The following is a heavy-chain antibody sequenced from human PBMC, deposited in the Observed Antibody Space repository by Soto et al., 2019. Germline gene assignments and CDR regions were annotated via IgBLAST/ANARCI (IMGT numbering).Heavy chain of an antibody. CDR1: GFIFDDYA. J-gene: IGHJ4*02. CDR3: VKDNGADRGAFDH. CDR2: LSWNSATV. V-gene: IGHV3-9*01. D-gene: IGHD3-10*01. Sequence: EVQLVESGGGFVQTGRSLRLSCAASGFIFDDYAMHCVRPGPGKGLEWVSGLSWNSATVGYGESVKGRFTISRGNARNSLYFQMNRLRPDYTAVYYCVKDNGADRGAFDHWGQGILVTVAS.